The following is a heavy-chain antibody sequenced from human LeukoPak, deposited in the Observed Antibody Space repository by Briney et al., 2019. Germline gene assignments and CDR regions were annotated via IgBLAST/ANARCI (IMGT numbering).Heavy chain of an antibody. V-gene: IGHV3-66*01. J-gene: IGHJ6*02. Sequence: GGSLRLSCAASGFTVSSNYMSWVRQAPGKGLEWVSVIYSGGSTNYADSVKGRFTISRDNSKNTLNLQMNSLRAEDTAVYYCARVGSGYYNYGMDVWGQGTTVTVSS. CDR1: GFTVSSNY. D-gene: IGHD3-10*01. CDR2: IYSGGST. CDR3: ARVGSGYYNYGMDV.